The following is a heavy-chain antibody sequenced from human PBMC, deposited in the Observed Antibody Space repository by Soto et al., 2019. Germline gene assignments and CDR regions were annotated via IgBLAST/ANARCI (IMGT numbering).Heavy chain of an antibody. D-gene: IGHD3-16*01. CDR3: ARGGDYYYGLDV. Sequence: ASVKVSCKASGYTFTSYGVSWVRQAPGQGLEWMGWISAFNGQTNYIQKVQGRVTLTTEASTSTAYMELRSLRSDDTAVYYCARGGDYYYGLDVWGQGTTITVSS. J-gene: IGHJ6*02. CDR2: ISAFNGQT. CDR1: GYTFTSYG. V-gene: IGHV1-18*01.